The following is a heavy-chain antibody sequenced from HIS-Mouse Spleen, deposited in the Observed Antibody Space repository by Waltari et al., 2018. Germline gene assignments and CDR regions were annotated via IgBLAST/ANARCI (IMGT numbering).Heavy chain of an antibody. Sequence: QVKLQESGPGLVKPSETLSLTCTVPGGSISSYYWSWIRQPPGKGLEWIGYIYYSGSTNYNPSLKSRVTISVDTSKNQFSLKLSSVTAADTAVYYCARGQYYYDSSGYYYFDYWGQGTLVTVSS. CDR3: ARGQYYYDSSGYYYFDY. V-gene: IGHV4-59*01. CDR1: GGSISSYY. CDR2: IYYSGST. D-gene: IGHD3-22*01. J-gene: IGHJ4*02.